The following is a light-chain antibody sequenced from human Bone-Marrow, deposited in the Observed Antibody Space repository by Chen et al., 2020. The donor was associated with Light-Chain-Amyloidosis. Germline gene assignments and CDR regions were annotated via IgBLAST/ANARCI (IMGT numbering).Light chain of an antibody. V-gene: IGLV3-25*03. CDR3: QSADSSGTYEVR. J-gene: IGLJ2*01. Sequence: SYELTQPPSVSVSPGQTARITCSGEDLPTKYAYWYQQKPGQAPVLVIQRATERPSGISERFSGSSSGTTATLTISGFQAEDEADSHCQSADSSGTYEVRFGGGTKLTVL. CDR1: DLPTKY. CDR2: RAT.